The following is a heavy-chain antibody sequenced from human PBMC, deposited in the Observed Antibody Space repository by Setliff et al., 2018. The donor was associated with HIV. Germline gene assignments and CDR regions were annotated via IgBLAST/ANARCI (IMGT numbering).Heavy chain of an antibody. Sequence: SVKVSCKASGGTFSSYAISWVRQAPGQGLEWMGGIIPIFGTANYAQKFQGRVTITTDESTSTAYMELSSLRSDDTAVYYCARDYCGGDCYGGFDPWGQGTLVTVSS. D-gene: IGHD2-21*02. CDR2: IIPIFGTA. CDR1: GGTFSSYA. V-gene: IGHV1-69*05. J-gene: IGHJ5*02. CDR3: ARDYCGGDCYGGFDP.